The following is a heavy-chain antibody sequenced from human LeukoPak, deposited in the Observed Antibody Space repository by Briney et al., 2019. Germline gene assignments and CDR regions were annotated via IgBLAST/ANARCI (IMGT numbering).Heavy chain of an antibody. J-gene: IGHJ6*02. CDR3: ARDNLVAATIMDYYYYGMDV. D-gene: IGHD2-15*01. Sequence: GGSLRLSCAASGFTFSSHGIHWVRQAPGKGLEWVAVISYDENNKYYADSVKGRFTISRDNSKNTLYLQMNSLRAEDTAVYYCARDNLVAATIMDYYYYGMDVWGQGTTVTVSS. CDR1: GFTFSSHG. V-gene: IGHV3-30*03. CDR2: ISYDENNK.